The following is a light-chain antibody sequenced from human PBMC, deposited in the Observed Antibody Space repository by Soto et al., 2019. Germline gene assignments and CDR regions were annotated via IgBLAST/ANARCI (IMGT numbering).Light chain of an antibody. Sequence: DIQMTQPPSSLSASVGDRVTITCQASQDISNYLNWYQQKLGKAPKLLIYDTSNLETRIPSRFSGSGSGTDFTFPISSLQPEDIGTYYCQPYSHLITFRQGTRLQIK. CDR1: QDISNY. CDR3: QPYSHLIT. J-gene: IGKJ5*01. CDR2: DTS. V-gene: IGKV1-33*01.